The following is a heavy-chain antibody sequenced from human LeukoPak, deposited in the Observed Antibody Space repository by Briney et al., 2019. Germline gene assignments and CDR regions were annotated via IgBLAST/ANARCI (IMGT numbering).Heavy chain of an antibody. CDR1: GGSISSYY. D-gene: IGHD6-13*01. V-gene: IGHV4-59*01. J-gene: IGHJ4*02. Sequence: PSETLSLTCTVSGGSISSYYWSWIRQPPGKGLEWIGSIYYSGSTTYNPSLKSRATISVDTSKNQFSLKLSSVTAADTAVYYCSTYESSSWYQFDSWGQGTLVTVSS. CDR2: IYYSGST. CDR3: STYESSSWYQFDS.